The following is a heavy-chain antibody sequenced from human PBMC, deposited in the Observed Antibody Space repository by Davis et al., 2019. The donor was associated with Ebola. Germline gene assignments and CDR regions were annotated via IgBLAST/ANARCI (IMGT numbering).Heavy chain of an antibody. Sequence: GESLKISCAASGFTFRRYGMSWVRQAPGKGLEWVSSMTYSGGRKFFADSVQGRFTVSRDYFKDTLYLQMNSLRVEDTAVYYCAREGDYYGSESHRDGFDIWGRGTMVAVSS. V-gene: IGHV3-23*01. D-gene: IGHD3-10*01. J-gene: IGHJ3*02. CDR2: MTYSGGRK. CDR3: AREGDYYGSESHRDGFDI. CDR1: GFTFRRYG.